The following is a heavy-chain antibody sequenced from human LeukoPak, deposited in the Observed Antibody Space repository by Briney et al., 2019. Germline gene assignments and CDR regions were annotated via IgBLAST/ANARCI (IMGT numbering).Heavy chain of an antibody. CDR1: GFTFSSYA. V-gene: IGHV3-30-3*01. CDR2: ISYDGSNK. Sequence: PGGSLRLSCAASGFTFSSYAMHWVRQAPGKGLEWVAVISYDGSNKYYADSVKGRFTISRDNSKNTLYLQMNSLRAEDTAVYYCARAGAYSGSYRNAFDIWGQGTMVTVSS. J-gene: IGHJ3*02. D-gene: IGHD1-26*01. CDR3: ARAGAYSGSYRNAFDI.